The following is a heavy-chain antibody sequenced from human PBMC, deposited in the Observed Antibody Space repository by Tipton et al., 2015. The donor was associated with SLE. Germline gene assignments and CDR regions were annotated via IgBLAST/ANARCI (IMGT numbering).Heavy chain of an antibody. J-gene: IGHJ4*02. CDR2: INHSGST. CDR3: ARRLEYSSGGYEEYFDY. Sequence: LRLSCAVYGGSFSNYYWSWIRQPPGKGLECIGEINHSGSTNYNPSLKSRVTISVDTSKNQFSLKLSSVTAADTAVYYCARRLEYSSGGYEEYFDYWGQGTLVTVSS. D-gene: IGHD6-19*01. V-gene: IGHV4-34*01. CDR1: GGSFSNYY.